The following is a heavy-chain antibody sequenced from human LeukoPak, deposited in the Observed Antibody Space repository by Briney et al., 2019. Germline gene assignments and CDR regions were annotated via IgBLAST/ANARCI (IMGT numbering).Heavy chain of an antibody. CDR3: ARDICGYNYGCFDS. V-gene: IGHV4-61*02. J-gene: IGHJ4*02. CDR2: IFDTGST. Sequence: SETLSLTCAVSGDSIGRGSYYWGWIRQPAGKAPEWIGRIFDTGSTSYNPSLKSRVTISVDTSKNQFSLNLRSVTAADTAVYYCARDICGYNYGCFDSWGQGTLVTVSS. D-gene: IGHD5-18*01. CDR1: GDSIGRGSYY.